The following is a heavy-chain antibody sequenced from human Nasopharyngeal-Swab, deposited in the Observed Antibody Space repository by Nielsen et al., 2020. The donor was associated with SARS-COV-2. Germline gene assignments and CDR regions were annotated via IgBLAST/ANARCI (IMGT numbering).Heavy chain of an antibody. J-gene: IGHJ4*02. D-gene: IGHD1-20*01. CDR1: GFTFSSYS. Sequence: GGSLRLSCAASGFTFSSYSMNWVRQAPGKGLEWVSSISSSSSYIYYADSVKGRFTISRDNAKNSLYLQMNSLRAEDTALYYCAKDITEGGGYWGQGTLVTVSS. CDR3: AKDITEGGGY. CDR2: ISSSSSYI. V-gene: IGHV3-21*04.